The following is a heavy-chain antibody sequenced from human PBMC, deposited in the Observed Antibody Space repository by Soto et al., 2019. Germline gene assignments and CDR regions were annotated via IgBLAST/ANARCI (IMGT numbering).Heavy chain of an antibody. CDR1: GYSISSSNW. J-gene: IGHJ4*02. Sequence: QVQLQESGPGLVKPSDTLSLTCAVSGYSISSSNWWGWIRQPPGKGLEWIGYIYYSGTTYYNPSLKSXVTRSXXTSKYQFSLKLTSVTAVDTAVYYCARREIQGPIDYWGQGTLVTVSS. D-gene: IGHD1-26*01. CDR2: IYYSGTT. V-gene: IGHV4-28*01. CDR3: ARREIQGPIDY.